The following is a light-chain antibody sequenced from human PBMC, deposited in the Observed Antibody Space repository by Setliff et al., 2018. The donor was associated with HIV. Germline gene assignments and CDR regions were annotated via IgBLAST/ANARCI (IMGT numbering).Light chain of an antibody. Sequence: QSALTQPRSVSGSPGQSVTISCTGISSDVGYYDFVSWYQQHPGKAPKLMIYDVTKRPSGVPDRFSGSKSGNTASLTISGLQAEDEADYYCCSYAGSYTYVFGTGTNVTVL. CDR3: CSYAGSYTYV. V-gene: IGLV2-11*01. CDR1: SSDVGYYDF. J-gene: IGLJ1*01. CDR2: DVT.